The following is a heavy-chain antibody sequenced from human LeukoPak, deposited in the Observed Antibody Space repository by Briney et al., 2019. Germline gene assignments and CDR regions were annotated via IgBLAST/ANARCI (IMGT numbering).Heavy chain of an antibody. CDR3: AKDLGGSPLSPADY. V-gene: IGHV3-23*01. J-gene: IGHJ4*02. Sequence: GGSLRLSCAASGFTFSSYAMSWVRQAPGKGLEWVSAISGSGGSTYYADSVEGRFTISRDNSKNTLYLQMNSLRAEDTAVYYCAKDLGGSPLSPADYWGQGTLVTVSS. CDR2: ISGSGGST. D-gene: IGHD3-16*02. CDR1: GFTFSSYA.